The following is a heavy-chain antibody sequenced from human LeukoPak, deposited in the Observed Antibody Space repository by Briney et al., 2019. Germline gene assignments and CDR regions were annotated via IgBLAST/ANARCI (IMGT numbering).Heavy chain of an antibody. J-gene: IGHJ4*02. V-gene: IGHV1-2*02. CDR1: GYTFSGYY. D-gene: IGHD3-22*01. Sequence: ASVKVSCKASGYTFSGYYMHWVRQAPGQGLEWMGWINPKSGGTNYAQKFQGRVTMTRDTSISTAYMELSRLRFDDTAVYYCAKASAMIVVVSKHFDYWGQGTLVTVSS. CDR3: AKASAMIVVVSKHFDY. CDR2: INPKSGGT.